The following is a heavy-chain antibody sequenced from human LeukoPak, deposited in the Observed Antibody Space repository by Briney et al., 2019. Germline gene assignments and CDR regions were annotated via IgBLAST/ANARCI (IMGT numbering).Heavy chain of an antibody. CDR2: IYYSGST. Sequence: SETLSLTCTVSGGSLSSYYRSWIRQPPGKGLEWIGYIYYSGSTNYNPSLKSRVTISVDTTKNQFSLKLSSVTAADTAVYYCARPGVRWYFDLWGRGTLVTVSS. J-gene: IGHJ2*01. V-gene: IGHV4-59*08. CDR1: GGSLSSYY. CDR3: ARPGVRWYFDL.